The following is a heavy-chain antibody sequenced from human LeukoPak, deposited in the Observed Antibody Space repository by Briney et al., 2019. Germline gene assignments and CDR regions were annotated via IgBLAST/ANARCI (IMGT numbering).Heavy chain of an antibody. D-gene: IGHD3-10*01. Sequence: ASVRVSCKVSGDTLTELSMHWVRQAPGKGLEWMGGFDPEDGETIYAQKFQGRVTMTEDTSTDTAYMELSSLRSEDTAVYYCATVPRSPIWFGEPAFDPWGQGTLVTVSS. CDR2: FDPEDGET. CDR3: ATVPRSPIWFGEPAFDP. CDR1: GDTLTELS. V-gene: IGHV1-24*01. J-gene: IGHJ5*02.